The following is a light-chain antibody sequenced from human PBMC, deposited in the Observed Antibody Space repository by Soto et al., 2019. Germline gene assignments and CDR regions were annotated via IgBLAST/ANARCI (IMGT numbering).Light chain of an antibody. V-gene: IGKV3-20*01. CDR1: QSVSSTA. Sequence: EIVLTQSPGTLSLSPGERATLSCRASQSVSSTALVWYQQKPGQAPRLLIYGACTRATGIPDRFSGSVSGTHFTPTIRRLKSEDITVYYCEQCANSVRKFGQGTQVEV. J-gene: IGKJ1*01. CDR3: EQCANSVRK. CDR2: GAC.